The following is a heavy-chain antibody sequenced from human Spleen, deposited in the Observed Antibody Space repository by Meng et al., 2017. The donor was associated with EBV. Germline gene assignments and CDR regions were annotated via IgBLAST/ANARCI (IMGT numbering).Heavy chain of an antibody. J-gene: IGHJ5*02. CDR3: ARALAAAGASYVFDP. D-gene: IGHD6-13*01. CDR1: GYTFTDYY. CDR2: INPNGGGT. Sequence: QGRLVQSWAEVEKPGASGKVSCKASGYTFTDYYVLWVRQAPGQGLEYMGRINPNGGGTNYAQKFQDRVTVTRDTSIDTAYMELSRLTSDDTAVYYCARALAAAGASYVFDPWGQGTLVTVSS. V-gene: IGHV1-2*06.